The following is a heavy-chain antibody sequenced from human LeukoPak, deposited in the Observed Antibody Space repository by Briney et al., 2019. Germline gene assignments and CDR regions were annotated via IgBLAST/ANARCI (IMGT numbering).Heavy chain of an antibody. J-gene: IGHJ4*02. D-gene: IGHD3-9*01. CDR1: GFTFSSYG. Sequence: PGGSLRLSCAASGFTFSSYGMHWVRQAPGKGLEWVAFIRYDGSNKYYADSVKGRFTISRDNAKNSLYLQMNSLRAEDTAVYYCASSIDWLSNYFDYWGQGTLVTVSS. CDR3: ASSIDWLSNYFDY. V-gene: IGHV3-30*02. CDR2: IRYDGSNK.